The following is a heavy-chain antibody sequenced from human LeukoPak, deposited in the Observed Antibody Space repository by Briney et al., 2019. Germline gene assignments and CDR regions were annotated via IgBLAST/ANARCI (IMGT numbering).Heavy chain of an antibody. J-gene: IGHJ4*02. CDR2: IGHEGVNI. D-gene: IGHD3-10*01. CDR3: AKDPRVYGSGSYYFDY. Sequence: PGGSLRLSCTTSGFTFSSSGRHWLRQAPGKGLEWVAFIGHEGVNIHYADSVRGRFTISRDYSKNTVFLQMNSLRLADTAVYHCAKDPRVYGSGSYYFDYWGQGTLVTASS. CDR1: GFTFSSSG. V-gene: IGHV3-30*02.